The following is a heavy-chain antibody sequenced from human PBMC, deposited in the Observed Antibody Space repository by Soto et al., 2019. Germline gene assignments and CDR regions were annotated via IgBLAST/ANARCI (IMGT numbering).Heavy chain of an antibody. CDR3: ARDGNGQRGSPH. D-gene: IGHD3-16*01. CDR2: IYSGGSI. Sequence: VQLVESGGGLIQAGGSLRLSCAVSGFTVSNNFMMWVRQAPGKGLEWVSLIYSGGSISYADSVKGRFTISRDGSMNMMYLQMNSLTAEDTAVYYCARDGNGQRGSPHWGQGTLVTVSS. CDR1: GFTVSNNF. J-gene: IGHJ4*02. V-gene: IGHV3-53*02.